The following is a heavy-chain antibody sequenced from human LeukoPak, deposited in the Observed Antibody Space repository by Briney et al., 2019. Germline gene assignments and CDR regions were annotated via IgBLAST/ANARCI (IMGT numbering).Heavy chain of an antibody. V-gene: IGHV4-34*01. D-gene: IGHD6-6*01. CDR3: ARGRIAARNWFDP. J-gene: IGHJ5*02. CDR1: GVSFSGYY. Sequence: SETLSLTCAVYGVSFSGYYWSWIRQPPGKGLEWIGEINHSGSTNYNPSLKRRVTISVDTSKNQFSLKLSSVTAADTAVYYCARGRIAARNWFDPWGQGTLVTGSS. CDR2: INHSGST.